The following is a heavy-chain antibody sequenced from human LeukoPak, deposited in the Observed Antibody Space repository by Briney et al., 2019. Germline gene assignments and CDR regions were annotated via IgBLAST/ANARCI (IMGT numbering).Heavy chain of an antibody. CDR1: GGSISSSSYY. CDR3: ARAIAAAGTARGWFDP. Sequence: PSETLSLTSTVSGGSISSSSYYWGWIRQPPGKGLEWIGSIYYSGSTYYSPSLKSRVTISVDTSKNQFSLKLSSVTAADTAVYYCARAIAAAGTARGWFDPWGQGTLVTVSS. J-gene: IGHJ5*02. CDR2: IYYSGST. D-gene: IGHD6-13*01. V-gene: IGHV4-39*01.